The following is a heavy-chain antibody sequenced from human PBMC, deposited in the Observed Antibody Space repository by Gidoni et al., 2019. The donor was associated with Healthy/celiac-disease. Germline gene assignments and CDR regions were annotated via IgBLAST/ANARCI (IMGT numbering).Heavy chain of an antibody. V-gene: IGHV4-34*01. D-gene: IGHD3-10*01. CDR3: AGGFHGSPRRFDY. Sequence: QVQLQQWGAGLLKPSETLSLTCAVYGGSFCGYNWSWIRQPPGKGLEWIGEINHSGSTNYNPTLKRRVTITVDTYKNQFSLKLSSVADAETAVYYCAGGFHGSPRRFDYWGQGTLVTVSS. CDR2: INHSGST. J-gene: IGHJ4*02. CDR1: GGSFCGYN.